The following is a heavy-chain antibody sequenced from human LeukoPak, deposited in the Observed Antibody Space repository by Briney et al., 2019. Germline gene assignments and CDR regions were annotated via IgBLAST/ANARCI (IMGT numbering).Heavy chain of an antibody. CDR3: ARSLEGSSWLYYFDY. D-gene: IGHD6-13*01. V-gene: IGHV3-53*01. CDR1: GFTVSSNY. J-gene: IGHJ4*02. CDR2: IYSGGST. Sequence: GGSLRLSCAASGFTVSSNYMSWVRQAPGKGLEWVSVIYSGGSTYYADSVKGRFTISRDNSKNTLYLQMNSLRAEDTAVYYCARSLEGSSWLYYFDYWGQGTLVTVSS.